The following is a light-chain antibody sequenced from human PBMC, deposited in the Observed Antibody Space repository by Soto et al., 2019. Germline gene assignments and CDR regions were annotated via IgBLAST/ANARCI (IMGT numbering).Light chain of an antibody. Sequence: IQLTQSPSSLSASVGDRVTITCRASPAIASFLAWYQQKPGTATKLLIYGASTLQSGGPSRFSGSRSGTDYTFTIASLQPEDFATYYCQQLNGSPWTFGQGTKVDI. CDR3: QQLNGSPWT. CDR1: PAIASF. V-gene: IGKV1-9*01. CDR2: GAS. J-gene: IGKJ1*01.